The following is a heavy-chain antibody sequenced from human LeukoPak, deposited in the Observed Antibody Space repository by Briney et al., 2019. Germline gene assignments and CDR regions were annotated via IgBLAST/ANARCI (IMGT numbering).Heavy chain of an antibody. J-gene: IGHJ4*02. CDR2: ISSSVGST. Sequence: SLRLSCAASGFTFSSDAMRRVREAPGPRLKWVSAISSSVGSTYYADSVRGRFIIPRDSSKHTLYLQMNSLRAEDTAVYYCARGPSGYHNTGGQGTLVTVSS. D-gene: IGHD5-12*01. V-gene: IGHV3-23*01. CDR3: ARGPSGYHNT. CDR1: GFTFSSDA.